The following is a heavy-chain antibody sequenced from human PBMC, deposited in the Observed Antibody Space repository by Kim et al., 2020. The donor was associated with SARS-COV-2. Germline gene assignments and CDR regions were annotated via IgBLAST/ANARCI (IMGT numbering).Heavy chain of an antibody. J-gene: IGHJ6*02. CDR3: AKGPLMVRGSKYSCYAMDV. V-gene: IGHV3-30*02. Sequence: GRFTISRDNSKNALYLQMNRLRAEDAAVYYCAKGPLMVRGSKYSCYAMDVWGQGTTVTVSS. D-gene: IGHD3-10*01.